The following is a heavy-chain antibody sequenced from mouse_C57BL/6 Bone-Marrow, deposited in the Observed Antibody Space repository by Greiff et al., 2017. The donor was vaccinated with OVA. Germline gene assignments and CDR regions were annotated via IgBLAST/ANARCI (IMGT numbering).Heavy chain of an antibody. Sequence: EVQGVESGGGLVQPGGSLKLSCAASGFTFSDYYMYWVRQTPEKRLEWVAYISKGGGSTYYPDTVKGRFTISRDNAKNTRYLQMSRLKSEDTAMYYCARHLYSNHWYFDVWGTGTTVTVSS. D-gene: IGHD2-5*01. CDR2: ISKGGGST. CDR1: GFTFSDYY. V-gene: IGHV5-12*01. CDR3: ARHLYSNHWYFDV. J-gene: IGHJ1*03.